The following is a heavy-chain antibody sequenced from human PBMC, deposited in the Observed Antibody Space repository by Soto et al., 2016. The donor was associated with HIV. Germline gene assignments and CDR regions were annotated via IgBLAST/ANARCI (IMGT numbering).Heavy chain of an antibody. V-gene: IGHV3-21*02. CDR3: ARRIGTYPLPGYAIYYFDY. Sequence: EVQLVESGGGLVKPGGSLRLSCAASGFTFSSYSMNWVRQAPGKGLEWVSSISSSSSYIYYADSVKGRFTISRDNAKNSLYLQMNSLRAEDTAVYYCARRIGTYPLPGYAIYYFDYWGQGTLVTVSS. J-gene: IGHJ4*02. D-gene: IGHD2-8*01. CDR1: GFTFSSYS. CDR2: ISSSSSYI.